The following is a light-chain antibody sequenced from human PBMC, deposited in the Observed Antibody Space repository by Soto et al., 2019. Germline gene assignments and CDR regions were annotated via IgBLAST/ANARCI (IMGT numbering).Light chain of an antibody. V-gene: IGKV3-11*01. CDR2: DAS. CDR3: QYRGIWPPGAT. J-gene: IGKJ4*01. Sequence: EIVLTQSPVTLSLSPGERATLSCRASQSINNYLAWYQQKPGQPPRLLIYDASNRATAIPVRFSGSGSGTGFTLTISSPEAEDSAVYYCQYRGIWPPGATFGGGTKVEIK. CDR1: QSINNY.